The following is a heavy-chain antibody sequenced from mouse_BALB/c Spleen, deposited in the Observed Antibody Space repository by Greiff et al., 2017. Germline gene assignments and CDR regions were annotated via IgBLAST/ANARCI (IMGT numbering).Heavy chain of an antibody. V-gene: IGHV1-7*01. J-gene: IGHJ4*01. CDR1: GYTFTSYW. D-gene: IGHD2-1*01. CDR3: ARRLYGNYGNYAMDY. CDR2: INPSTGYT. Sequence: VQLQQSGAELAKPGASVKMSCKASGYTFTSYWMHWVKQRPGQGLEWIGYINPSTGYTEYNQKFKDKATLTADKSSSTAYMQLSSLTSEDSAVYYCARRLYGNYGNYAMDYRGQGTSVTVSS.